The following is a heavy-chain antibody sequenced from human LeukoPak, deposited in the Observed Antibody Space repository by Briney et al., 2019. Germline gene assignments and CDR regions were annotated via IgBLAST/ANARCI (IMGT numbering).Heavy chain of an antibody. CDR1: GFTFSSYS. V-gene: IGHV3-48*01. CDR2: ISSSSSTI. D-gene: IGHD3-22*01. CDR3: ARDQSLYYYDSSGYYPFDY. J-gene: IGHJ4*02. Sequence: PGGSLRLSCAASGFTFSSYSMNWVRQAPGKGLEWVSYISSSSSTIYYADSVKGRFTISRDNAKNSLYLQMNSLRAEDTAVHYCARDQSLYYYDSSGYYPFDYWGQGTLVTVSS.